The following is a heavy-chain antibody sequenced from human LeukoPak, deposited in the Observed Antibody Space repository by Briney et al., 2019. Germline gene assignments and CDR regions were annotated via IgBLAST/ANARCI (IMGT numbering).Heavy chain of an antibody. CDR2: IKQDGSEK. CDR3: ARCTLLGYQLLGFDP. CDR1: GFTFSSYW. Sequence: GGSLRLSCAASGFTFSSYWMSWVRQAPGRGLEWVANIKQDGSEKYYVDSVKGRFTISRDNAKNSLYLQMNSLRAEDTAVYYCARCTLLGYQLLGFDPWGQGTLVTVSS. J-gene: IGHJ5*02. D-gene: IGHD2-2*01. V-gene: IGHV3-7*01.